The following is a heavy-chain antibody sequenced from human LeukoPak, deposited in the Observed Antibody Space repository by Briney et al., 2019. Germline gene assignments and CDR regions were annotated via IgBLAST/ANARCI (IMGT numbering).Heavy chain of an antibody. D-gene: IGHD2-2*01. Sequence: SETLSLTCAVYGGSFSGYYWSWIRQPPGKGLEWIGEINHSGSTNYNPSLKSRVTISVDTSKNQFSLKLSSVTAADTAVYHCARGTYCSSTSCSFDYWGQGSLVTVSS. V-gene: IGHV4-34*01. J-gene: IGHJ4*02. CDR1: GGSFSGYY. CDR2: INHSGST. CDR3: ARGTYCSSTSCSFDY.